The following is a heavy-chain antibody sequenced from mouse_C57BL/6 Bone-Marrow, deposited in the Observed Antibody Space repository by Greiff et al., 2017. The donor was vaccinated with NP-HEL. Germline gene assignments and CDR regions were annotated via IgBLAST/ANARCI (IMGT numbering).Heavy chain of an antibody. Sequence: EVKLVESGEGLVKPGGSLKLSCAASGFTFSSYAMSWVRQTPEKRLEWVAYISSGGDYIYYADTVKGRFTISRDNDRNTLYLQMSRLKSEDTAMYYCTRGTMWYFDVWGTGTTVTVSS. CDR3: TRGTMWYFDV. V-gene: IGHV5-9-1*02. CDR2: ISSGGDYI. CDR1: GFTFSSYA. J-gene: IGHJ1*03.